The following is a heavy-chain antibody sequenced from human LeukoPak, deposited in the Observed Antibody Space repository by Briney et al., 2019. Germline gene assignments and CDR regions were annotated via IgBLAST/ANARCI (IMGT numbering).Heavy chain of an antibody. CDR1: GFTFSDYY. J-gene: IGHJ6*02. CDR2: ISSSGSTI. CDR3: ARYGANYYYYGMDV. Sequence: GGSLRLSCAASGFTFSDYYISWIRQAPGKGLEWVSYISSSGSTIYYADSVKGRFTISRDNAKNSLYLQMNSLRAKDTAVYYCARYGANYYYYGMDVWGQGTTVTVSS. V-gene: IGHV3-11*01. D-gene: IGHD3-10*01.